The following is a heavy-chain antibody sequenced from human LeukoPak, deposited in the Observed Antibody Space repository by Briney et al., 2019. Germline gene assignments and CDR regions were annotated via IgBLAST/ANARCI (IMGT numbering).Heavy chain of an antibody. J-gene: IGHJ5*02. CDR2: IYTSGST. Sequence: SETLSLTCTVSGGSISSGSYYWSWIRQPAGKGLEWIGHIYTSGSTNYNPSLKSRVTISVDTSKNQFSLKLSSVTATDTTVYYCARGGPYCSGGGCYSRTSNWFDPWGQGTLVTVSS. D-gene: IGHD2-15*01. CDR1: GGSISSGSYY. V-gene: IGHV4-61*09. CDR3: ARGGPYCSGGGCYSRTSNWFDP.